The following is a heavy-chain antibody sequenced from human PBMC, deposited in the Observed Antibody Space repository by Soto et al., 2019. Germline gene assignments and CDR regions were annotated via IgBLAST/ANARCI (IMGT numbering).Heavy chain of an antibody. J-gene: IGHJ4*02. CDR2: IKQDGSEK. D-gene: IGHD3-22*01. Sequence: QAGGSLRLSCAASGFTFSSYWMSWVRQAPGKGLEWVANIKQDGSEKYYVDSVKGRFTISRDNAKNSLYLQMNSLRAEDTAVYYCARERYYDSSGSYTYYFDYWGQGTLVTVSS. CDR1: GFTFSSYW. V-gene: IGHV3-7*03. CDR3: ARERYYDSSGSYTYYFDY.